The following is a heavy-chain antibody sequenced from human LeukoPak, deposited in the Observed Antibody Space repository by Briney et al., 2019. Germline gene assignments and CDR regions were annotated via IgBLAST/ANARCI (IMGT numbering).Heavy chain of an antibody. D-gene: IGHD6-19*01. J-gene: IGHJ4*02. Sequence: GGSLRLSCTTSGFNFNNAWMNWVRQAPGKGLEWVGRIKSRTDGGTTVYSAPVKGRFTTSRDDSKNTLYLQMNSLKTEDTAVYYCTTEAVAGYDYWGQGTLVTVSS. CDR1: GFNFNNAW. V-gene: IGHV3-15*07. CDR2: IKSRTDGGTT. CDR3: TTEAVAGYDY.